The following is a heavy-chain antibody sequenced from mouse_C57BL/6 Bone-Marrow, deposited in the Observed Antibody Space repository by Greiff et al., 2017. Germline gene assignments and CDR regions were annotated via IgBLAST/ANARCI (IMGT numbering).Heavy chain of an antibody. V-gene: IGHV5-6*01. CDR2: ISSGGSYT. J-gene: IGHJ4*01. CDR1: GFTFSSYG. CDR3: ARWGLRRTGYDAMDY. Sequence: EVQVVESGGDLVKPGGSLKLSCAASGFTFSSYGMSWVRQTPDKRLEWVATISSGGSYTYYPDSVKGRFTICRDNAKNTLYMQMSRLKTEETAMYYGARWGLRRTGYDAMDYWGQGTSVTVSS. D-gene: IGHD2-2*01.